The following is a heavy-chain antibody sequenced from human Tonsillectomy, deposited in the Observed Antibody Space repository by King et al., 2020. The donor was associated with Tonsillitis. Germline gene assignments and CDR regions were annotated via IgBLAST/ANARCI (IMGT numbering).Heavy chain of an antibody. D-gene: IGHD6-6*01. J-gene: IGHJ6*02. CDR3: TTLTESSSPDSNYGVDV. V-gene: IGHV3-15*01. CDR1: GFTFSNAW. Sequence: VQLVESGGGLVKPGGSLRLSCAASGFTFSNAWMSGVRQAPGRGLEWVGRIKSKTDGGTTDYAAPVKDRFTISRDDSKNTFCLQMNSLKTEYTAVYYCTTLTESSSPDSNYGVDVWGQGTTVTASS. CDR2: IKSKTDGGTT.